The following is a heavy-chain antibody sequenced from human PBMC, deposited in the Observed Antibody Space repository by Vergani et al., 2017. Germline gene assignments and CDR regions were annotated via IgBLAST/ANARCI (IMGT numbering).Heavy chain of an antibody. V-gene: IGHV4-38-2*01. CDR1: GYSISTGYY. J-gene: IGHJ5*02. CDR2: IYHSGST. D-gene: IGHD3-10*01. Sequence: QVQLQESGPGLVKPSETLSLTCAVSGYSISTGYYWGWIRQPPGKGLRWIGSIYHSGSTSYNPSLKSRVTISVDTSRNQFSLKLTSVTAADTAVYYWARHLNGASGSYRDFDPWGQGTLVTVSS. CDR3: ARHLNGASGSYRDFDP.